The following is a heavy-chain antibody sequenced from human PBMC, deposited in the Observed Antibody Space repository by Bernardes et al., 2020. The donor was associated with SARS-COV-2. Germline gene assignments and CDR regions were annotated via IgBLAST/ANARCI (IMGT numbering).Heavy chain of an antibody. CDR1: GYSLPRYS. CDR2: IYPIDSYT. D-gene: IGHD2-15*01. Sequence: SFTGSGYSLPRYSSNWVLKMPGKSLEWMVRIYPIDSYTNYSPSFQGHVTISADKSISTAYLQWSSLKASDTAMYYCARHGVYCSGGSCYVRFDPWGQGTLVTVSS. V-gene: IGHV5-10-1*01. CDR3: ARHGVYCSGGSCYVRFDP. J-gene: IGHJ5*02.